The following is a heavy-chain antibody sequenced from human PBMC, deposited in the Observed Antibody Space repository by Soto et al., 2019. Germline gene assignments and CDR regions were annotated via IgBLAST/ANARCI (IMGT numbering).Heavy chain of an antibody. Sequence: GGSPRLSCAASGFTFSREWMSWVRQAPGKGLEWVANVKQDGSEKYYVDSVKGRFTISRDNAKNSLYLQMNSLRAEDTAVYYCARDMPVEMDTIGGFDYWGQGTLVTVSS. CDR2: VKQDGSEK. CDR3: ARDMPVEMDTIGGFDY. CDR1: GFTFSREW. V-gene: IGHV3-7*05. J-gene: IGHJ4*02. D-gene: IGHD3-16*01.